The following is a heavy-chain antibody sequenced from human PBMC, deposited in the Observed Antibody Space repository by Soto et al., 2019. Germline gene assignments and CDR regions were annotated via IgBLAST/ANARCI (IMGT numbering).Heavy chain of an antibody. J-gene: IGHJ4*02. Sequence: SVKVSCKASGGTFSSYAISWVRQAPGQGLEWMGGIIPIFGTANYAQKFQGRVTITADESTSTAYMELSSLRSEDTAVYYCAREGEPAYGDYGPEDDYWGQGTLVTVSS. CDR3: AREGEPAYGDYGPEDDY. V-gene: IGHV1-69*13. CDR2: IIPIFGTA. D-gene: IGHD4-17*01. CDR1: GGTFSSYA.